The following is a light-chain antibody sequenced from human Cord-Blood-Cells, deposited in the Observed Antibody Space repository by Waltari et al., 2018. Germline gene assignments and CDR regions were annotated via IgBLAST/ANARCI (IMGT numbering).Light chain of an antibody. CDR3: QQYNSYSYT. J-gene: IGKJ2*01. Sequence: DIQMTQSPSTLSASVGDRVTITCRASQSISSWLAWYQQKPGKAPKLLIYKASSLESGVPSRFSGSGSWTEFPLTISRLQPDDFATYYCQQYNSYSYTFGQGDQAGDQT. CDR1: QSISSW. CDR2: KAS. V-gene: IGKV1-5*03.